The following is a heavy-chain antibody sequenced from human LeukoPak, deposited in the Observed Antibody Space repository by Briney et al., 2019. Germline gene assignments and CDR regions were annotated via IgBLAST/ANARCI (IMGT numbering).Heavy chain of an antibody. CDR2: IYYSGST. V-gene: IGHV4-30-4*01. Sequence: PSQTLSLTCTVSGGSISSGDYYWSWIRQPPGKGLEWIGYIYYSGSTYYNPSLKSRVTISVDTSKNQFSLKLSSVTAADTAVYYCARGAGTVVVTSFDYWGQGTLVTVSS. D-gene: IGHD3-22*01. J-gene: IGHJ4*02. CDR1: GGSISSGDYY. CDR3: ARGAGTVVVTSFDY.